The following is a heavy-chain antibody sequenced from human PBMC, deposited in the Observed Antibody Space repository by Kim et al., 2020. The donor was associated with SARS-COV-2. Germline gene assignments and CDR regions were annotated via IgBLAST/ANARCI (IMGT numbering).Heavy chain of an antibody. V-gene: IGHV3-49*04. Sequence: GGSLRLSCTASGFTFGDYAMSWVRQAPGKGLEWVAFIRSKTSGRTTEYAASVKDRFTISADDSKGIAYLQMDTLKTDDTAVYYCALWTSQAMFHYWGQGTLVTVSS. J-gene: IGHJ4*02. D-gene: IGHD1-1*01. CDR2: IRSKTSGRTT. CDR3: ALWTSQAMFHY. CDR1: GFTFGDYA.